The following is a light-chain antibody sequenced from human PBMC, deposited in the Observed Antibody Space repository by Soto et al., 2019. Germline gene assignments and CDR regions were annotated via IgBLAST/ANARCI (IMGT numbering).Light chain of an antibody. Sequence: EIVMTQSPATLSVSPGGRATLSCRASQSVSDNLAWYQQKPGQPPRLLIYGASTRATGIPARFSGSGSGTEFTLTISSLQSEDFAVYYCQQYDTFGQGTKLEIK. CDR2: GAS. CDR3: QQYDT. CDR1: QSVSDN. J-gene: IGKJ2*01. V-gene: IGKV3-15*01.